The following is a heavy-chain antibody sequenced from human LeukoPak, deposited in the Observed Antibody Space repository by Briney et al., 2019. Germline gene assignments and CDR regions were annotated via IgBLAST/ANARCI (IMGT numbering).Heavy chain of an antibody. J-gene: IGHJ5*02. CDR3: IRDFRSADL. V-gene: IGHV3-74*01. Sequence: PGGSLRLSCAASGFIFSDHWMHWVRQAPGKGLVWLSRIYVDGRTTNYADSVKGRFTISRDNAKNTVYLEMNSLSVEDTATYYCIRDFRSADLWGQGTLVTVTS. CDR1: GFIFSDHW. CDR2: IYVDGRTT.